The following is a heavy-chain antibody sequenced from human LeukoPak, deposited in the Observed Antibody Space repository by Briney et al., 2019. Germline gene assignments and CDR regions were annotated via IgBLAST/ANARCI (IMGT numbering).Heavy chain of an antibody. CDR1: GGSFSGYY. D-gene: IGHD1-7*01. CDR3: ARGRLELRSYYYYYYMDV. V-gene: IGHV4-34*01. Sequence: KPSETLSLTCAVYGGSFSGYYWSWIRQPPGKGLEWIGEIKHSGSTNYNPSLKSRVTISVDTSKNQFSLKLSSVTAADTAVYYCARGRLELRSYYYYYYMDVWGKGTTVTVSS. CDR2: IKHSGST. J-gene: IGHJ6*03.